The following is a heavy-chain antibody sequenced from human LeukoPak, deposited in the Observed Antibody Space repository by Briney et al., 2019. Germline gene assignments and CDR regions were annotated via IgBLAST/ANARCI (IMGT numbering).Heavy chain of an antibody. CDR3: SVFSRQFDY. J-gene: IGHJ4*02. V-gene: IGHV3-30-3*01. CDR2: ISYDGSNK. CDR1: GFTFSSYA. Sequence: RGSLRLSCAASGFTFSSYAMHWVRQAPGKWLEWVAVISYDGSNKYYADSVKGRFTISRDNSKNTLYLQMNSLRAEDTAVYYCSVFSRQFDYWGQGTLVTVSS.